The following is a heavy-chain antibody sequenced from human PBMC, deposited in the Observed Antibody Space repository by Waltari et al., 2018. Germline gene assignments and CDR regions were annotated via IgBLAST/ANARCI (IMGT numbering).Heavy chain of an antibody. D-gene: IGHD6-13*01. Sequence: EVQLVESGGGLIQPGGSLRLSCAASGFTFNTYWMHWVRQVPGQGLVWVSRSNGDGSCTMYADSVKGRFTISRDNAKNTFYLQMNSLRVEDTAVYYCARDGAGDIDLDNWGQGTLVTVSS. CDR3: ARDGAGDIDLDN. CDR1: GFTFNTYW. J-gene: IGHJ4*02. V-gene: IGHV3-74*03. CDR2: SNGDGSCT.